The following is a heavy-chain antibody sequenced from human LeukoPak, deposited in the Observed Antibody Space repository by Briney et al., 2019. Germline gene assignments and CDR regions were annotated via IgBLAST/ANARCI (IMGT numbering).Heavy chain of an antibody. CDR2: INPNSGGT. CDR1: GYTFTGYY. D-gene: IGHD1-26*01. Sequence: ASVTVSCKASGYTFTGYYMHWVRQAPGQGLEWMGWINPNSGGTNYAQKFQGRVTMTRDTSISTAYMELSRLRSDDTAVYYCARVLGSAGGSYIERDYWGQGTLVTVSS. V-gene: IGHV1-2*02. J-gene: IGHJ4*02. CDR3: ARVLGSAGGSYIERDY.